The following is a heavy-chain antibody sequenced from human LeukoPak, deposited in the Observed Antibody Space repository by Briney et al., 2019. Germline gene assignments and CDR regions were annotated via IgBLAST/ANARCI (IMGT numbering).Heavy chain of an antibody. J-gene: IGHJ6*03. CDR1: GFTFSDYY. CDR3: ARDTGYSYGYGYYYYMDV. CDR2: ISSSGSTI. V-gene: IGHV3-11*04. D-gene: IGHD5-18*01. Sequence: GGSLRLSCAASGFTFSDYYMSWIRQAPGKGLEWVSYISSSGSTIYYGDSVKGRFTISRDNAKNSLYLQMNSMRAEDTAVYYCARDTGYSYGYGYYYYMDVWGKGTTVTVSS.